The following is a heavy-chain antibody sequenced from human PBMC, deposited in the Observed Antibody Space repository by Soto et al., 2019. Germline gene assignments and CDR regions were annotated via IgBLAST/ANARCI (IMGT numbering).Heavy chain of an antibody. J-gene: IGHJ6*02. Sequence: GGSLRLSCAASGFTFSSYWMSWVSQAPGKGLEWVANIKQDGSEKYYVDSVKGRFTISRDNAKNSLYLQMNSLRAEDTAVYYCAKDLGSGSYYLVSLYYYYGMDVWGQGTTVTVSS. CDR2: IKQDGSEK. CDR3: AKDLGSGSYYLVSLYYYYGMDV. CDR1: GFTFSSYW. V-gene: IGHV3-7*01. D-gene: IGHD3-10*01.